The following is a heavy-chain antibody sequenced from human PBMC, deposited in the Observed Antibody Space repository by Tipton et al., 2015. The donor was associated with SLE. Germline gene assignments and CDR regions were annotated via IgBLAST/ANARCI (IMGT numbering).Heavy chain of an antibody. CDR2: ISYSGNT. J-gene: IGHJ3*02. V-gene: IGHV4-59*01. CDR3: AREAYDTGGWGAFDI. CDR1: GGSINSYY. Sequence: LRLSCSVSGGSINSYYWSWVRQPPGKGLEWIGYISYSGNTNYNPSLKSRVSISLATSKNQFSLNLSSVTAADTAVYYCAREAYDTGGWGAFDIWGQGTLVTVSS. D-gene: IGHD3-22*01.